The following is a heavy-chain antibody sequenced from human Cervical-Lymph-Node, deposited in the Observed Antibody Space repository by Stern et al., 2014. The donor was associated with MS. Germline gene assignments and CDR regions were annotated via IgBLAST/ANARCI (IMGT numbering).Heavy chain of an antibody. V-gene: IGHV1-69*01. CDR1: GGTFSSYA. CDR3: ARAGKLRYFDWLLPTYYYYGMDV. D-gene: IGHD3-9*01. J-gene: IGHJ6*02. Sequence: VQLVESGAAVKKPGSSGKVSCKASGGTFSSYAISWVRQAPGQGLEWMGGIIPIFGTANYAQKFQGRVTITADESTSTAYMELSSLRSEDTAVYYCARAGKLRYFDWLLPTYYYYGMDVWGQGTTVTVSS. CDR2: IIPIFGTA.